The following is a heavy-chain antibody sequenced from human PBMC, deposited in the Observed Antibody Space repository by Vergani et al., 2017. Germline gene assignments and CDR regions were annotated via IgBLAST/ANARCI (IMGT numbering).Heavy chain of an antibody. Sequence: QVQLVQSGAEVKKPGSSVKVSCKASGGTFSSYAISWVRQAPGQGLEWMGRIIPIFGTANYAQKFQGRVTITADESTSTAYMELSSLRSEDTDVTYWASKTPKDYDLWSGYPEYYYYYMDVWGKGTTVTVSS. CDR2: IIPIFGTA. CDR3: ASKTPKDYDLWSGYPEYYYYYMDV. D-gene: IGHD3-3*01. CDR1: GGTFSSYA. J-gene: IGHJ6*03. V-gene: IGHV1-69*15.